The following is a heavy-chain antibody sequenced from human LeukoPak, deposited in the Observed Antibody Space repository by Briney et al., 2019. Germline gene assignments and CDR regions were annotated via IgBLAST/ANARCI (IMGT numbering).Heavy chain of an antibody. CDR2: IRYDGSNK. CDR3: AKDPPYSSGWVDY. Sequence: GGSLRLSCAASGFTFSSYGMHWVRQAPGKGLEWVALIRYDGSNKYYADSVKGRFTISRDNSKNTLYLQMNSLRAEDTAVYYCAKDPPYSSGWVDYWGQGTLVTVSS. V-gene: IGHV3-30*02. D-gene: IGHD6-19*01. J-gene: IGHJ4*02. CDR1: GFTFSSYG.